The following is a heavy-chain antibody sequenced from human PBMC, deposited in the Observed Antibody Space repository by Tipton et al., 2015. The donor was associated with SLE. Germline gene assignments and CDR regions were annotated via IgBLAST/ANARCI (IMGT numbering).Heavy chain of an antibody. J-gene: IGHJ4*02. D-gene: IGHD2-21*01. CDR3: ARDGEVGDHIDY. CDR1: GFTFSTYA. V-gene: IGHV3-23*01. Sequence: SLRLSCAASGFTFSTYALTWVRQAPGKGLEWVSAISGSGGSTYYADSVKGRFTISRDNSKNTLYLQMSSLRAEDTAVYYCARDGEVGDHIDYWGQGTLVTVSS. CDR2: ISGSGGST.